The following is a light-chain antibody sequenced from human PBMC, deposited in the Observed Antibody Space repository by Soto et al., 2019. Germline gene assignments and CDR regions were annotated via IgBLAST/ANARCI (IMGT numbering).Light chain of an antibody. J-gene: IGKJ4*02. CDR2: AAS. V-gene: IGKV1-9*01. CDR1: QGIRSY. Sequence: IQLTQSPSSLSASVGDKVTITCRASQGIRSYLAWYQQKPGKAPKLLIYAASTLHNRGPSRFSGSGYGTDPTIDIRRLQPDDFATYYCLQLNSYPPTFGGGTKVEIK. CDR3: LQLNSYPPT.